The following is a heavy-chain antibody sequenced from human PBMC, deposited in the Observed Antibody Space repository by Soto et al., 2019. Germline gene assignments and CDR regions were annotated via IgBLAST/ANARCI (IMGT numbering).Heavy chain of an antibody. V-gene: IGHV1-18*04. J-gene: IGHJ4*02. Sequence: ASVKVSCKASGYTFTSYGISWVRQAPGQGLEWMGWISAYNGNTNYAQKLQGRVTITADESTSTAYMELSSLRSEDTAVYYCARDGGRHSGGIDYWGQGTLVTVSS. CDR2: ISAYNGNT. CDR1: GYTFTSYG. CDR3: ARDGGRHSGGIDY. D-gene: IGHD1-26*01.